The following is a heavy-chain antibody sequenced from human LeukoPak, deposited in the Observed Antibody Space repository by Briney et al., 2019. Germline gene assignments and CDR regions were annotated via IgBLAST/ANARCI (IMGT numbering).Heavy chain of an antibody. D-gene: IGHD4-23*01. CDR1: GFTFDDYA. Sequence: GESLRLSCAASGFTFDDYAMHWVRQAPGKGLEWVSGISWNSGSIGYADSVKGRFTISRDNAKNFLYLQMNSLRAEDTALYYCAKDNDYGGLHDAFDIWGQGTMVTVSS. CDR3: AKDNDYGGLHDAFDI. J-gene: IGHJ3*02. CDR2: ISWNSGSI. V-gene: IGHV3-9*01.